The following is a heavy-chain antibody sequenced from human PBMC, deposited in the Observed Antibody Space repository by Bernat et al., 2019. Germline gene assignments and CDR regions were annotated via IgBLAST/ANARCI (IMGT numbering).Heavy chain of an antibody. CDR2: IYYSGST. D-gene: IGHD3-10*01. Sequence: QLQLQESGPGLVKPSETLSLTCTVSGGSISSSSYYWGWIRQPPGKGLEWIGSIYYSGSTYYNPSLKSRVTISVDTSKNQFSLKLSSVTAADTAVYYCARGGLLWFGEDRHDGVPYFQHWGQGTLVTVSS. CDR3: ARGGLLWFGEDRHDGVPYFQH. V-gene: IGHV4-39*01. J-gene: IGHJ1*01. CDR1: GGSISSSSYY.